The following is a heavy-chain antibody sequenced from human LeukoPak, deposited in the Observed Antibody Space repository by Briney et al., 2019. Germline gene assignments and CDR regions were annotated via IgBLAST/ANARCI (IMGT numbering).Heavy chain of an antibody. D-gene: IGHD6-13*01. CDR1: GFTFSSYS. V-gene: IGHV3-21*01. Sequence: GESLKISCAASGFTFSSYSMNWVRQAPGKGLDWVSSISSSSSYIYYADSVKGRFTISRDNAKNSLYLQMNSLRVEDTAVYYCAGDSSNWNIDYWGQGTPVTVSS. J-gene: IGHJ4*02. CDR3: AGDSSNWNIDY. CDR2: ISSSSSYI.